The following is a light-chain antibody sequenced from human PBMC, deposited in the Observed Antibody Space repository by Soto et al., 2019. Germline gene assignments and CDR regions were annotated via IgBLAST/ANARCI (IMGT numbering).Light chain of an antibody. J-gene: IGLJ3*02. CDR1: SSDVGSYNL. CDR3: CSYAGSSTFRM. Sequence: QSVLTQPASVSGSPGQSITISCTGTSSDVGSYNLVSWYQQHPGKAPKLMIYEGSKRPSGVSNRFSGSKSGNTASLTISGLQAEDEADYYCCSYAGSSTFRMFGGGTQLTVL. CDR2: EGS. V-gene: IGLV2-23*03.